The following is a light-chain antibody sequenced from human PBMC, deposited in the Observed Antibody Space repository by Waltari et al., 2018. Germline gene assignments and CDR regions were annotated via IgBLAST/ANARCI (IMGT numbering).Light chain of an antibody. V-gene: IGLV1-44*01. Sequence: QSVLTQPPSASGTPGQRVTISCSGSSSNIGSNTVNWYQQLPGTDPQPPATAPKILIYKNNQRPAGVPARFSGSKSGAAASLAISGLQSEDEADYYCAAWDDSLNGPVFGGGTKLTVL. CDR1: SSNIGSNT. CDR2: KNN. J-gene: IGLJ2*01. CDR3: AAWDDSLNGPV.